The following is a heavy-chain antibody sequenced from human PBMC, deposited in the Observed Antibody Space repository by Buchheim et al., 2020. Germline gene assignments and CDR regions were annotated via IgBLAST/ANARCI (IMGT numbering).Heavy chain of an antibody. CDR2: IRGSGGAT. V-gene: IGHV3-23*01. D-gene: IGHD6-19*01. J-gene: IGHJ4*01. Sequence: EVQLLESGGGSVQPGGSLRLSCAASGFTFSNYGMSWVRQAPGKGLEWVSSIRGSGGATSYADPVRGRFTISRDTSKKTLYLHMNSLRVEDTALYFYAKESGGWGRRVGYYFDSWGHGT. CDR1: GFTFSNYG. CDR3: AKESGGWGRRVGYYFDS.